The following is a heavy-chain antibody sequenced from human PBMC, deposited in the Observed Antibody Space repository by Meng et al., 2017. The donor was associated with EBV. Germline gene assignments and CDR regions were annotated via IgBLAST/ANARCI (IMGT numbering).Heavy chain of an antibody. CDR1: GFTFSSYA. CDR2: ISGSGDNT. J-gene: IGHJ1*01. CDR3: AKDRLRDSTSRYFQH. D-gene: IGHD3-22*01. Sequence: VRLLESGGGLVQPGGSLRLSWVASGFTFSSYAMSWVRQAPGRGLERVSSISGSGDNTYYADSVKGRFTISRDNPKNMVYLQMSSLRAEDTAVYYCAKDRLRDSTSRYFQHWGQGTLVTVSS. V-gene: IGHV3-23*01.